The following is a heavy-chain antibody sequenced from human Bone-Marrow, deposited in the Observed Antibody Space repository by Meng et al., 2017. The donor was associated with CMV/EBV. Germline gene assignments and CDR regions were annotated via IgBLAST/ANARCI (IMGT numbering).Heavy chain of an antibody. CDR2: ISTSGSTI. J-gene: IGHJ4*02. Sequence: GGSLILSWASSGFTFSSYAMNWVRQAPGKGLEWIAYISTSGSTIFYADSVKGRFIISRDDAENSLYLQMNSLRAEDTAVYYCARSARWLQSWYGFDHWGQGTLVTVSS. CDR3: ARSARWLQSWYGFDH. CDR1: GFTFSSYA. V-gene: IGHV3-48*04. D-gene: IGHD5-24*01.